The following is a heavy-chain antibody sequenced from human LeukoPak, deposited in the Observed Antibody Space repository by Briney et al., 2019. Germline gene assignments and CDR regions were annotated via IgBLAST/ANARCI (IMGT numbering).Heavy chain of an antibody. J-gene: IGHJ3*02. CDR1: GYTFTGYY. Sequence: GASVKVSCKASGYTFTGYYMHCVRQAPGQGLEWMGWINPNSGGTNYAQKFQGRVTMTRDTSISTAYMELSRLRSDDTAVYYCARGLSGLESALLFDIWGQGTMVTVSS. CDR3: ARGLSGLESALLFDI. CDR2: INPNSGGT. V-gene: IGHV1-2*02. D-gene: IGHD1-1*01.